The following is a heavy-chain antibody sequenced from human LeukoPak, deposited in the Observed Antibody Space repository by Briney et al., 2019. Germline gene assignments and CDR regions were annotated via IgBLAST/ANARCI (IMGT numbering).Heavy chain of an antibody. D-gene: IGHD3-3*01. J-gene: IGHJ6*02. V-gene: IGHV3-30*18. Sequence: GRSLRLSCAASGFTFSSYGMHWVRQAPGKGLEWVAVISYDGSNKYYADSVKGRFTISRDNSKNTLYLQMNSLRAEDTAVYYCAKDLEAAYYYYYGMDVWGQGTTVTVSS. CDR3: AKDLEAAYYYYYGMDV. CDR2: ISYDGSNK. CDR1: GFTFSSYG.